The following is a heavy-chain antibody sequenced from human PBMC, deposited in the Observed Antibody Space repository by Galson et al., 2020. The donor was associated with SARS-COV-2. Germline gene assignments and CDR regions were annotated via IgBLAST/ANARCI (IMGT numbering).Heavy chain of an antibody. J-gene: IGHJ3*02. V-gene: IGHV1-58*01. CDR1: GFTFTSSA. CDR2: IVVGSGNT. CDR3: AAPNCSSTSCYDAFDI. D-gene: IGHD2-2*01. Sequence: SVKVSCKASGFTFTSSAVQWVRQARGQRLEWIGWIVVGSGNTTYAQKFHERVTITRDMSTSTAYMELSSLRSEDTAVYYCAAPNCSSTSCYDAFDIWGQGTMVTVSS.